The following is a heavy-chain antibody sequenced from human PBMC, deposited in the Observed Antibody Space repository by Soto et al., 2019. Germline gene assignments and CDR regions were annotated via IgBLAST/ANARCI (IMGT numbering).Heavy chain of an antibody. CDR2: ISGSSSGT. CDR3: AKDRSENFWVYYYAMDV. J-gene: IGHJ6*02. V-gene: IGHV3-23*01. D-gene: IGHD6-19*01. CDR1: VFNFVAYA. Sequence: WWSLRLSCESSVFNFVAYAMSWVRQAPGKGLEWVSGISGSSSGTYYTDSVKGRFTISRDNSKNTVYLHMNSLRGEDTAVYYCAKDRSENFWVYYYAMDVWGQGTAVTVSS.